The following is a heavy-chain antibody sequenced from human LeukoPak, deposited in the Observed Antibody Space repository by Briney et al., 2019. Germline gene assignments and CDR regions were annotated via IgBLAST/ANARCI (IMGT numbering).Heavy chain of an antibody. CDR2: INASNGNT. Sequence: ASVKVSCKASGYTFTSYAMHWVRQAPGQRLEWMGWINASNGNTKYSQKFQGRVTITRDTSASTAYMELSSLRSEDTAVYYCARGGGCSSTSCYSDFDYWGQGTLVTVSS. CDR1: GYTFTSYA. D-gene: IGHD2-2*01. J-gene: IGHJ4*02. V-gene: IGHV1-3*01. CDR3: ARGGGCSSTSCYSDFDY.